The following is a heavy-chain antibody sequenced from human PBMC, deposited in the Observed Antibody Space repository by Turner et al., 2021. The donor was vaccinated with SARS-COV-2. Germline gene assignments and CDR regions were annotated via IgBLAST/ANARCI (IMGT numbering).Heavy chain of an antibody. CDR1: GFTFSSYW. J-gene: IGHJ4*02. CDR3: ARLHTSSWYFDY. Sequence: EVQLVESGGGLVQPGGSLRLPCAASGFTFSSYWMRWVRQAPGKGLEWVANIKQDGSEKYYWDSVKGRFTISRDNAKNSLYLQMNSLRAEDTAVYYCARLHTSSWYFDYWGQGTLVTVSS. D-gene: IGHD6-13*01. CDR2: IKQDGSEK. V-gene: IGHV3-7*03.